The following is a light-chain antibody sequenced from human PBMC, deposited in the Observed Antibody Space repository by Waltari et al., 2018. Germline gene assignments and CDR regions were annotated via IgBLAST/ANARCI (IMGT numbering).Light chain of an antibody. V-gene: IGKV3-11*01. CDR2: DAS. Sequence: EIVLTQSPATLSLSPGERATLSCRASQSVSSYLAWYQQKPGQAPRLLVHDASNRATGIQARFSGSGSVTDFTLTISSLEPEDFAVYYCQQRSNWPPITFGQGTRLEIK. CDR3: QQRSNWPPIT. CDR1: QSVSSY. J-gene: IGKJ5*01.